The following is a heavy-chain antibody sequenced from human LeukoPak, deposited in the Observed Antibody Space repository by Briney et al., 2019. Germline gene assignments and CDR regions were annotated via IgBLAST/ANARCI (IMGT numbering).Heavy chain of an antibody. Sequence: GGSLRLSCAASGFTFSSYWMSWVRQAPGKGLEGGANIKKDGSEKYNVDSVKGRFTISRDNAKNSLYLQMNSLRAEDTAVYYCAREVRYYYYYMDVWGKGTTVTVSS. CDR3: AREVRYYYYYMDV. CDR1: GFTFSSYW. V-gene: IGHV3-7*01. J-gene: IGHJ6*03. CDR2: IKKDGSEK. D-gene: IGHD3-10*01.